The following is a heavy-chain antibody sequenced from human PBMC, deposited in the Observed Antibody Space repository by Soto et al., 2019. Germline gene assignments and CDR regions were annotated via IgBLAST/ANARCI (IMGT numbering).Heavy chain of an antibody. CDR3: AKDLVITY. Sequence: GGSLRLSCAASGLTFSSYAMSWVRQAPGKGLEWVSVISSSSSNTYYADSVKGRFTISRDNSKSTLYLQMNSLRVEDTAVYYCAKDLVITYWGQGTLVTVSS. CDR2: ISSSSSNT. V-gene: IGHV3-23*01. CDR1: GLTFSSYA. D-gene: IGHD3-16*01. J-gene: IGHJ4*02.